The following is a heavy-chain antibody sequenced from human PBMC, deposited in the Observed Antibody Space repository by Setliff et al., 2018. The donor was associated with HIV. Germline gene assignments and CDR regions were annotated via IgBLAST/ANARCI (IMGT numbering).Heavy chain of an antibody. J-gene: IGHJ3*01. Sequence: SLRLSCVASGFSFRSYAMTWVRQAPGKGLEWVSVITGSGGTIYQTDSVRGRFTVSRDNSKNTLYLQMNNLRVEDTAVYYCAKDPNGDYVGAFDSWGPGTMVTVSS. V-gene: IGHV3-23*01. D-gene: IGHD4-17*01. CDR1: GFSFRSYA. CDR2: ITGSGGTI. CDR3: AKDPNGDYVGAFDS.